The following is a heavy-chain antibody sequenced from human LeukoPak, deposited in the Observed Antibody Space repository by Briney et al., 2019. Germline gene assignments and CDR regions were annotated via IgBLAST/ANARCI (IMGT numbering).Heavy chain of an antibody. CDR1: GYSFTSYW. D-gene: IGHD1-20*01. J-gene: IGHJ4*02. Sequence: GESLKISCKSSGYSFTSYWIAWVRQMPGKGLEWMGILYPGDSDTRYSPSFQGQVTISADKSISTAYLQWSSLKASDTAMYYCARQDNWNDVSEIDYWGQGTLVTVSS. V-gene: IGHV5-51*01. CDR2: LYPGDSDT. CDR3: ARQDNWNDVSEIDY.